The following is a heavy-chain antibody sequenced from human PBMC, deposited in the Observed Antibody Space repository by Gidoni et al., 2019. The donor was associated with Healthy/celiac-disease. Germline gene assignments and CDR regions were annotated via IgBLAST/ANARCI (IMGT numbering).Heavy chain of an antibody. D-gene: IGHD3-22*01. CDR3: AHRLNYYDSSGYATQNWFDP. Sequence: QITLKESGPTLVKPTQTLTLTVTFSGFSLSTRGGGVGWIRQPPGKALEWLALIYWDDDKRYSPSLKSRLTITKDTSKNQVVLTMTNMDPVDTATYYCAHRLNYYDSSGYATQNWFDPWGQGTLVTVSS. CDR1: GFSLSTRGGG. CDR2: IYWDDDK. J-gene: IGHJ5*02. V-gene: IGHV2-5*02.